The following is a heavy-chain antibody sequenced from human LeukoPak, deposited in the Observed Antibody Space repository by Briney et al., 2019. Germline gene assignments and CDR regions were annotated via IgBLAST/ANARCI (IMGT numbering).Heavy chain of an antibody. V-gene: IGHV3-9*01. D-gene: IGHD6-19*01. CDR1: GFNFDTYA. CDR3: AKVRGTYSSGYFFDY. Sequence: GGSLRLSCAASGFNFDTYAMHWVRQAPGKGLEWLSIISWNSGYIGYADSVKGRFTISRDNAKKSLDLQMNSLRAEDTAFYYCAKVRGTYSSGYFFDYWGQGTLVTVSS. CDR2: ISWNSGYI. J-gene: IGHJ4*02.